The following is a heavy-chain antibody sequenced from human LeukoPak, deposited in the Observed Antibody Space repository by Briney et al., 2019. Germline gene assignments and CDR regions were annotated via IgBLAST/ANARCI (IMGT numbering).Heavy chain of an antibody. Sequence: ASVKVSCKASGYTFTSYYIHWVRQAPGQGLEWMGIINPSGGSTSYAQKFQGRVTMTRDTSTSTVYMELSSLRSEDTAVYYCARGYYDSSGTPWLFDYWGQGTLVTVSS. CDR3: ARGYYDSSGTPWLFDY. CDR2: INPSGGST. D-gene: IGHD3-22*01. J-gene: IGHJ4*02. CDR1: GYTFTSYY. V-gene: IGHV1-46*01.